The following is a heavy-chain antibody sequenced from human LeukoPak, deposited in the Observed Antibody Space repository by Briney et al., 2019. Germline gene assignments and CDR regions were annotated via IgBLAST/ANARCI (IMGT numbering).Heavy chain of an antibody. Sequence: SETLSLTCTVSSGSISSYYWNWIRQTPGKGLEWIGYIYYSGSTNYNPSLKSRVTISVDTSKNQFSLKLSSVTAADTAVYYCARDTMATTRYYYYYYMDVWGKGTTVTVSS. CDR1: SGSISSYY. CDR2: IYYSGST. V-gene: IGHV4-59*01. J-gene: IGHJ6*03. CDR3: ARDTMATTRYYYYYYMDV. D-gene: IGHD5-24*01.